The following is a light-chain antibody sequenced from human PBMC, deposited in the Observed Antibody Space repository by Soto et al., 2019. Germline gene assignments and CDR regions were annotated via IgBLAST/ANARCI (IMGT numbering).Light chain of an antibody. CDR1: QSVSSN. J-gene: IGKJ5*01. CDR2: GAY. CDR3: QQSSNWPPIT. V-gene: IGKV3-11*01. Sequence: ELVMTQSPATLSLSPGESATLSCRASQSVSSNLAWYQQKPGQAPRLIIYGAYTRATGIPARFSGSGSGTDFTLTISSLEPEDFAVYYCQQSSNWPPITFGQGTRLEI.